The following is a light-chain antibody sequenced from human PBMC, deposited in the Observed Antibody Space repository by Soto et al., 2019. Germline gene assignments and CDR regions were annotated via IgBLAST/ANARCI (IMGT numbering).Light chain of an antibody. Sequence: DIQMTQSPSAMSASVGDRVTITCRASQDISNSLAWFQQKPGKVPNRLINAASSLRSGVPSRFSGSGSGTEFTLTISSLLPEDFATYYCLHYNGYPFTFGGGTKVEIK. V-gene: IGKV1-17*03. J-gene: IGKJ4*01. CDR2: AAS. CDR3: LHYNGYPFT. CDR1: QDISNS.